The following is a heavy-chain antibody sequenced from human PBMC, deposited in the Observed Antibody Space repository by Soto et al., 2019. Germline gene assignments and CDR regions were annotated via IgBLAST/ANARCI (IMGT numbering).Heavy chain of an antibody. V-gene: IGHV4-31*03. CDR1: GGSISSGGYY. J-gene: IGHJ4*02. CDR2: IYYSGST. Sequence: QVQLQESGPGLVKPSQTLSLTCTVSGGSISSGGYYWSWIRQHPGKGLEWIGYIYYSGSTYYNPSLKSXXTXSXXTSKNQFSLKLSSVTAADTAVYYCARVQGNSTFYYWGQGTLVTVSS. D-gene: IGHD4-4*01. CDR3: ARVQGNSTFYY.